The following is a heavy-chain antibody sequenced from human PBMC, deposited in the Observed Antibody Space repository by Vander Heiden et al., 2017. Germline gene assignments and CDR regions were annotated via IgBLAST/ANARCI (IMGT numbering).Heavy chain of an antibody. J-gene: IGHJ4*02. CDR1: GGTFSSDA. V-gene: IGHV1-69*01. CDR2: IITALGTP. Sequence: QVRLEQSGAEVKKPGSSVKVSCKASGGTFSSDAVGWVRQAPGQGLEWMGVIITALGTPNYAPNFQGRITITADHSTSTAFLELSSLTSDDTAVYYCVRDEGVGATFQNWGQGTLVTVSS. D-gene: IGHD3-3*01. CDR3: VRDEGVGATFQN.